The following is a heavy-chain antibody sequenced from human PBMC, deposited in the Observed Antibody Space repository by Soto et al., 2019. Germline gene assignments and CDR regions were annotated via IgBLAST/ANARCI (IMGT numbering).Heavy chain of an antibody. CDR2: ISYDGSNK. CDR1: GFTFSSYA. D-gene: IGHD6-19*01. J-gene: IGHJ2*01. Sequence: QVQLVESGGGVVQPGRSLRLSCAASGFTFSSYAMHWVRQAPGKGLEWMALISYDGSNKNYADSVKGRFTISRDNSKNTVYMEMNSLRTEDTAVYYCARVEAVAVTWWYFDLWGRGTLVTVSS. V-gene: IGHV3-30*03. CDR3: ARVEAVAVTWWYFDL.